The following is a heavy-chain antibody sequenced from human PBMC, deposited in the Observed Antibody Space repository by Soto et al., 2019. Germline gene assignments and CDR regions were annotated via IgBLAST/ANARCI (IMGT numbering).Heavy chain of an antibody. Sequence: SETLSLTCTVSGDSIISSDFYWGWVRQPPGKGLEWIGSIYYSGSTYHNPSLKSRVTISVDTSKNQFSLKLSSVTAADTAVYYCASEYSNYETWGQGTLVTVSS. CDR3: ASEYSNYET. D-gene: IGHD4-4*01. CDR1: GDSIISSDFY. J-gene: IGHJ5*02. V-gene: IGHV4-39*01. CDR2: IYYSGST.